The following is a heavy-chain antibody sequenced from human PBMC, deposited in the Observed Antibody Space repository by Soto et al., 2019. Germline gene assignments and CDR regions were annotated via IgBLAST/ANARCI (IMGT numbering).Heavy chain of an antibody. CDR3: TTEPYHIVVVPINWFDP. CDR2: IKSKTDGGTT. CDR1: GFTFTTAW. D-gene: IGHD2-2*01. J-gene: IGHJ5*02. Sequence: GGSLRLSCAASGFTFTTAWMSWVRQAPGKGLEWVGRIKSKTDGGTTDYAAPVKGRFTISRDDSKNTLYLQMNSLKTEDTAVYYCTTEPYHIVVVPINWFDPWGQGTLVTVSS. V-gene: IGHV3-15*01.